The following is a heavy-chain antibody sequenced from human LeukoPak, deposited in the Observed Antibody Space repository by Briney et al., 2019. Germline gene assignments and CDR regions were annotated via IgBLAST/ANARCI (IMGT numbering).Heavy chain of an antibody. D-gene: IGHD3-22*01. CDR2: FDLEDGKR. Sequence: ASVKVTCKLSGHTLGELSIHWVRQAPARGLEWMGSFDLEDGKRMYAREFQGRLSMTEDTSTDTAYMELSSLRSEDTAVYYCAKNSMFYYDSSGYWFDPWGQGTLVTVSS. V-gene: IGHV1-24*01. CDR1: GHTLGELS. J-gene: IGHJ5*02. CDR3: AKNSMFYYDSSGYWFDP.